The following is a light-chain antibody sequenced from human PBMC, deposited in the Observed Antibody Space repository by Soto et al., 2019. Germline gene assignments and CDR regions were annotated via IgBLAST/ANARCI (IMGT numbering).Light chain of an antibody. J-gene: IGLJ1*01. CDR3: AAWDDSLSVHYV. V-gene: IGLV1-47*01. CDR1: SSNIGSNY. CDR2: RNN. Sequence: QSVLTQPLSAXGTPGQRVTISCSGSSSNIGSNYVYWYQQLPGTAPKLLIYRNNQRPSGVPDRFSGSKSGTSASLAISGLRSEDEADYYCAAWDDSLSVHYVFGTGTKVTVL.